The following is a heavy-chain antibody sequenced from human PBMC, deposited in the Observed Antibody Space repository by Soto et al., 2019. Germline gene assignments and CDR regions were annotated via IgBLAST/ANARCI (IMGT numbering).Heavy chain of an antibody. CDR1: GFTFDTYG. D-gene: IGHD1-1*01. CDR2: ISDEGSNT. V-gene: IGHV3-30-3*01. Sequence: QVHLVESGGGVAQPGRSLRLSCVASGFTFDTYGIHWVPEAPGKGLQWVALISDEGSNTYYADSVRGRFTISRDNSKNTLYLQINALRPDDTGVYYCARVTPGNNLYYFSGLDVWGRGTAVTVSS. CDR3: ARVTPGNNLYYFSGLDV. J-gene: IGHJ6*02.